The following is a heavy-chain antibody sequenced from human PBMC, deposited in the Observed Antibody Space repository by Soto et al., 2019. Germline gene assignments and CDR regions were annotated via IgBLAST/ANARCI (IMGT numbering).Heavy chain of an antibody. CDR1: GGSSSSGDYY. CDR2: IYYSGST. D-gene: IGHD6-6*01. J-gene: IGHJ6*02. CDR3: ARDRIAARPGGADYYYGMDV. Sequence: SETLSLTCTVSGGSSSSGDYYWSWIRQPPGKGLEWIGYIYYSGSTYYNPSLKSRVTISVDTSKNQFSLKLSSVTAADTAVYYCARDRIAARPGGADYYYGMDVWGQGTTVTVSS. V-gene: IGHV4-30-4*01.